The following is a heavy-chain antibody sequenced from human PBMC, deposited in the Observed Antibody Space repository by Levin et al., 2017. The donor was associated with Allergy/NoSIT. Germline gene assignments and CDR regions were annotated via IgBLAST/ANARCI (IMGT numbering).Heavy chain of an antibody. CDR2: IGPGGDT. CDR3: LTYCSGGGCYFMQFAY. J-gene: IGHJ4*02. CDR1: GYAFNTYS. V-gene: IGHV3-23*01. D-gene: IGHD2-15*01. Sequence: GGSLRLSCAASGYAFNTYSMTWVRQAPGKGLEWVSTIGPGGDTHYADSVKGRFTISRDNSKNTFSVQMNSLRVEDTAVYYFLTYCSGGGCYFMQFAYWGKGTLVTVSS.